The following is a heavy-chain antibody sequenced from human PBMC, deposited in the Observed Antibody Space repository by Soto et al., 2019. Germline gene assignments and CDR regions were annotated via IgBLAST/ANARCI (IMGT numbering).Heavy chain of an antibody. CDR1: GYSFTSYW. V-gene: IGHV5-51*01. J-gene: IGHJ6*02. D-gene: IGHD2-2*01. CDR3: ARDRCSSTSCPDYYYYYGMDV. CDR2: IYPGDSDT. Sequence: PGESLKISCKGSGYSFTSYWIGWVRQMPGKGLEWMGIIYPGDSDTRYSPSFQGQVTISADKSISTAYLQWSSLKASDTAMYYCARDRCSSTSCPDYYYYYGMDVWGQGTTVTVSS.